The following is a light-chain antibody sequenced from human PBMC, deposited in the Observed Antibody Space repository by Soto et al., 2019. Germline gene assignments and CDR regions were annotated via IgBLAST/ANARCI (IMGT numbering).Light chain of an antibody. CDR3: QQYGSSPGT. CDR2: ATS. Sequence: EIVLTKSPGTLSLSPGERATLSCRASQNVRDSYLAWYQQKPGQAPSLLLYATSTRATGVPDRFSGSGSGTDFALTISRVEPEDFALYFCQQYGSSPGTFGQGTKVEI. V-gene: IGKV3-20*01. CDR1: QNVRDSY. J-gene: IGKJ1*01.